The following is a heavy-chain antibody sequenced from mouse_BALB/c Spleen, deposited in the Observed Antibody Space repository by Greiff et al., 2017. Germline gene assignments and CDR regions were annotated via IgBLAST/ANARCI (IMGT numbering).Heavy chain of an antibody. Sequence: VQLQQSGPGLVAPSQSLSITCTVSGFSLTSYGVHWVRQPPGKGLEWLGVIWAGGSTNYNSALMSRLSISKDNSKSQVFLKMNSLQTDDTAMYYCARGPYDYDGGFAYWGQGTLVTVSA. D-gene: IGHD2-4*01. J-gene: IGHJ3*01. CDR2: IWAGGST. CDR3: ARGPYDYDGGFAY. CDR1: GFSLTSYG. V-gene: IGHV2-9*02.